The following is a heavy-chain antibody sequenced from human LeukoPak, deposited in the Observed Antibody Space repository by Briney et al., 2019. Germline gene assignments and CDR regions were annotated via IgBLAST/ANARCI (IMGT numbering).Heavy chain of an antibody. CDR2: IKQDGSEE. J-gene: IGHJ4*02. V-gene: IGHV3-7*01. Sequence: VGSLRLSCAASGFPFSGYWMDWVRQAPGKGMEWVANIKQDGSEEYYADSVKGRFTISRDNAKNSLYLQMNSLRAEDTAVYYCSRSLDYWGQGALVTVSS. CDR1: GFPFSGYW. CDR3: SRSLDY.